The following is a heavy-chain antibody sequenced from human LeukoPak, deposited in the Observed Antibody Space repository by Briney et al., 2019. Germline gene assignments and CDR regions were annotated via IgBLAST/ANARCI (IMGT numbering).Heavy chain of an antibody. Sequence: SETLSLTCTVSGDSISSGSYYWSWIRQPAGKGLEWIGRIYIRGTTNYNPSLKSRVTISVDKSKNQFSLKLSSVTAADTAVYYCARIAVAGTFDYWGQGTLVTVSS. CDR2: IYIRGTT. CDR3: ARIAVAGTFDY. J-gene: IGHJ4*02. CDR1: GDSISSGSYY. V-gene: IGHV4-61*02. D-gene: IGHD6-19*01.